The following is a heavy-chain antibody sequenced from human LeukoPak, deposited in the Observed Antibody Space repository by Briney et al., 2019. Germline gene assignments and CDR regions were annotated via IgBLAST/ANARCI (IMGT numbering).Heavy chain of an antibody. V-gene: IGHV4-4*07. CDR2: IYTSGST. Sequence: SETLSLTCTVSGGPISSYYWSWIRQPAGKGLEWIGSIYTSGSTNYNPSLKSRVTMSVDTSKNQFSLKLSSVTAADTAVYYCARVRGDSSGYYYGITIFDYWGQGTLVTVSS. J-gene: IGHJ4*02. D-gene: IGHD3-22*01. CDR1: GGPISSYY. CDR3: ARVRGDSSGYYYGITIFDY.